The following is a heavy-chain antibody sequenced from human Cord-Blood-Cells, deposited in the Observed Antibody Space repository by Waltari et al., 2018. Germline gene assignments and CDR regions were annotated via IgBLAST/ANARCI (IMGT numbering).Heavy chain of an antibody. D-gene: IGHD6-6*01. CDR2: IIPIFGTA. V-gene: IGHV1-69*06. J-gene: IGHJ3*02. CDR3: ASGIAARGRDAFDI. CDR1: GGTFSSYA. Sequence: QVQLVQSGAEVKKPGSSVKVSCKASGGTFSSYAISWVRQAPGQGLEWMGGIIPIFGTANYAQKFQGRVTITADKSTSTDYMELRSLGSEGTAVYYCASGIAARGRDAFDIWGQGTMVTVSS.